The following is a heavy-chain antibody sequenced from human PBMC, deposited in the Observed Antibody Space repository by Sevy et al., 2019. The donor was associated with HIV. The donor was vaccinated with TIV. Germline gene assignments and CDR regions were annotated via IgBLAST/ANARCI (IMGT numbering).Heavy chain of an antibody. J-gene: IGHJ3*02. V-gene: IGHV3-7*01. CDR1: GFTFSSYW. D-gene: IGHD1-26*01. Sequence: GGSLRLSCAASGFTFSSYWMSWVRQAPGKGLEWVANIKQDGSEKYYVDSVKGRFTISRDNAKNSLYLQRNSLRAEDTAVYYCARERGISFIVGATTGAFDIWGQGTMVTVSS. CDR3: ARERGISFIVGATTGAFDI. CDR2: IKQDGSEK.